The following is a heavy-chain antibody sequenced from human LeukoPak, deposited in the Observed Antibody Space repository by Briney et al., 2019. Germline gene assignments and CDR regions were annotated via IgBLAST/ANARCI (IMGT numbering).Heavy chain of an antibody. V-gene: IGHV4-34*01. CDR2: INHSGST. Sequence: PSGTLSLTCAVYGGSFSGYFWSWIRQTPGKGLEWIGEINHSGSTNYNPSLKSRVTISVDTSKNQFSLKLKSVTAADTAVYYCARGVGGSWYLGDLDYWGQGTLVTVSS. CDR1: GGSFSGYF. CDR3: ARGVGGSWYLGDLDY. J-gene: IGHJ4*02. D-gene: IGHD6-13*01.